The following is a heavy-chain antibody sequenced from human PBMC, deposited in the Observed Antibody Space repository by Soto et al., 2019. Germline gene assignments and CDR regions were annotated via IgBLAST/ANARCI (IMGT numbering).Heavy chain of an antibody. J-gene: IGHJ6*02. D-gene: IGHD6-19*01. CDR3: ARVQWLVTTYYYYYGMDV. CDR2: TYYRSKWYN. V-gene: IGHV6-1*01. CDR1: GDSVSSYSVV. Sequence: PSQTLSLTCAISGDSVSSYSVVWNWIRQSPSRGLEWLGRTYYRSKWYNDYAVSVKSRITINPDTSKNQFSLQLNSVTPEDTAVYYCARVQWLVTTYYYYYGMDVWGQGTTVTVSS.